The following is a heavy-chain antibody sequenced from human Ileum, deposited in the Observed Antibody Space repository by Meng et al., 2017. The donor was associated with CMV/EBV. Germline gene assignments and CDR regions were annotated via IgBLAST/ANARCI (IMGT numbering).Heavy chain of an antibody. Sequence: LTSTVSGGSISTYYWSWIRQPPGKGLEWIGYIYSSGSTNYNPSLKSRVTISVDTSRNQFSLKLSSMTAADTAVYYCARHSSRWEIDYWGQGTLVTVSS. CDR3: ARHSSRWEIDY. J-gene: IGHJ4*02. CDR2: IYSSGST. V-gene: IGHV4-59*01. D-gene: IGHD6-13*01. CDR1: GGSISTYY.